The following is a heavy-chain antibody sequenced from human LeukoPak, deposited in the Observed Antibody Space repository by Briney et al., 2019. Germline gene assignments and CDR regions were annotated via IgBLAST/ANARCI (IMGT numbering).Heavy chain of an antibody. CDR1: GFTFNSYW. CDR3: ARDFHWNDSSGYYAFDI. Sequence: QPGRSLRLTCAASGFTFNSYWMSWVRQAPGKGLEWVANIKQDGSEKYYVDSVKGRFTISRDNAKNSLYLQMNSLRAEDTAVYYCARDFHWNDSSGYYAFDIWGQGTMVTVSS. CDR2: IKQDGSEK. J-gene: IGHJ3*02. V-gene: IGHV3-7*05. D-gene: IGHD3-22*01.